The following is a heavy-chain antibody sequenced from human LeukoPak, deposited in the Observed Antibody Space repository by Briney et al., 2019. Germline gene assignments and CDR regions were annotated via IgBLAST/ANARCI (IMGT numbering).Heavy chain of an antibody. CDR3: ARVLSITDY. CDR2: ISAYNGNT. CDR1: GYAFTGYY. J-gene: IGHJ4*02. D-gene: IGHD2-2*01. V-gene: IGHV1-18*04. Sequence: ASVKVSCKTSGYAFTGYYIHWVRQAPGQGLEWMGWISAYNGNTNYAQKLQGRVTMTTDTSTSTAYMELRSLRSDDTAVYYCARVLSITDYWGQGTLVTVSS.